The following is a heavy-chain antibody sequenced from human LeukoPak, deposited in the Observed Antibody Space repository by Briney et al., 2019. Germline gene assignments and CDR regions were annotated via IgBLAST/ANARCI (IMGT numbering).Heavy chain of an antibody. CDR1: GFTFSSYG. Sequence: GGSLRLSCAASGFTFSSYGMHWVRQAPGKGLEWVAFIRYDGSNKYYADSVKGRFTISRDNSKNTLYLQMNSLRAEDTAVYYCARDPYSYPGIAVAGFWGQGTLVTVSS. CDR3: ARDPYSYPGIAVAGF. CDR2: IRYDGSNK. V-gene: IGHV3-30*02. J-gene: IGHJ4*02. D-gene: IGHD6-19*01.